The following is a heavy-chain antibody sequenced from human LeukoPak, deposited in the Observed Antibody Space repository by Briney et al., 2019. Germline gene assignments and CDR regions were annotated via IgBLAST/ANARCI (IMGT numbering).Heavy chain of an antibody. Sequence: PSETLSLTCTVSGDSINSGGRYWSWVRQPAGKGLEWIGRIYGSGITNYNPSLKSRVTISVDTSKNQFSLKVNSVTAADTAVYYCAEYTSSSAYFDHWGQGILVTVSS. CDR3: AEYTSSSAYFDH. V-gene: IGHV4-61*02. D-gene: IGHD6-6*01. J-gene: IGHJ4*02. CDR1: GDSINSGGRY. CDR2: IYGSGIT.